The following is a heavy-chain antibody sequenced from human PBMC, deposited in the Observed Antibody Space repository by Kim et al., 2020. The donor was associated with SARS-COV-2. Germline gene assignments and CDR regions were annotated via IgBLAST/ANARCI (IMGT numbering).Heavy chain of an antibody. CDR2: ST. J-gene: IGHJ3*02. V-gene: IGHV4-4*02. Sequence: STNYNPSLKSRVTISVDKSKNQFSLKLSSVTAADTAVYYCASSSSDAFDIWGQGTMVTVSS. CDR3: ASSSSDAFDI. D-gene: IGHD6-6*01.